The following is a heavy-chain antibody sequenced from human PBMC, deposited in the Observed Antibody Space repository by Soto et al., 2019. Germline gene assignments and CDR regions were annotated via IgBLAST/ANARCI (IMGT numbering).Heavy chain of an antibody. CDR2: IYSTGST. V-gene: IGHV4-4*07. CDR3: ARDEYYDSNNWFDT. CDR1: GGSIKNYY. J-gene: IGHJ5*02. Sequence: PSETLSLTCTVSGGSIKNYYWSWIRQPAGKGLEWIGRIYSTGSTNYNASLKSRVTMSVDTSNNQFSLRLRSVTAADTAVYYCARDEYYDSNNWFDTWGQGTLVTVSS. D-gene: IGHD3-22*01.